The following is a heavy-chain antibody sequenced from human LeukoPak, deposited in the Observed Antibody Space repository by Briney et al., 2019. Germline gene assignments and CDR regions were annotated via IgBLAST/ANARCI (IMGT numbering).Heavy chain of an antibody. J-gene: IGHJ4*02. D-gene: IGHD4/OR15-4a*01. Sequence: GGSLRLSCAASVFSFMGYGMHWVRQAPGKGLEWLAFIQYNGIDKYYADSVTGRFTTSRDNSKNTLYLQMNSLRAEDTAVYYCAKPEGVLSDKKFDYWGQGTLVSVSS. CDR1: VFSFMGYG. V-gene: IGHV3-30*02. CDR3: AKPEGVLSDKKFDY. CDR2: IQYNGIDK.